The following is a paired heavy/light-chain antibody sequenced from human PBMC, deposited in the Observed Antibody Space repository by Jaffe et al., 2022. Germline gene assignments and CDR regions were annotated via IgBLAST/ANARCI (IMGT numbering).Light chain of an antibody. Sequence: DIQMTQSPSSLSASVGDRVTITCRASQSISNYLNWYQHTPGKAPKLLIYAASSLQSGVPSRFSGSGSGTDFTLTISSLQPEDFATYSCQQTYTTPLTFGGGTKVEIK. J-gene: IGKJ4*01. CDR2: AAS. CDR1: QSISNY. CDR3: QQTYTTPLT. V-gene: IGKV1-39*01.
Heavy chain of an antibody. CDR2: ISGSGGST. CDR3: AKGGGVSIGYCSGGSCYSAYYYSYYMDV. Sequence: EVQLLESGGGLVQPGGSLRLSCAASRFTFSSYGMSWVRQAPGKGLEWVSGISGSGGSTYYADSVKGRFTISRDNSKNTLYLQMNSLRVEDTAVYYCAKGGGVSIGYCSGGSCYSAYYYSYYMDVWGKGTTVTVSS. CDR1: RFTFSSYG. D-gene: IGHD2-15*01. V-gene: IGHV3-23*01. J-gene: IGHJ6*03.